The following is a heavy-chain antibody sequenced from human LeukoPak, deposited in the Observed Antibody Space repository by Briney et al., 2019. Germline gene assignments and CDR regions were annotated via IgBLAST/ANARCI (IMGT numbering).Heavy chain of an antibody. CDR3: ARVSFSSTSCLFDP. D-gene: IGHD2-2*01. V-gene: IGHV3-21*01. CDR1: GFTFSSYS. CDR2: ISSSSSYI. J-gene: IGHJ5*02. Sequence: GGSLRLSCAASGFTFSSYSMNWVRQAPGKGLEWVSSISSSSSYIYYADSVKGRFTISRDNAKNSLYLQMDSLRADDTAVYYCARVSFSSTSCLFDPSGQGTLVTVYS.